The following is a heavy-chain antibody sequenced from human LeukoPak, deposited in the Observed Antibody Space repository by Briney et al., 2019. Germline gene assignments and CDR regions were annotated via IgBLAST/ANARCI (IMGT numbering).Heavy chain of an antibody. V-gene: IGHV4-31*03. CDR2: IYYSGST. Sequence: SETLSLTCTVSGGSISSGGYYWSWIRQHPGKGLEWIGYIYYSGSTYCNPSLKSRVPISVDTSKNQFSLKLGSVTAADTAVYYYARYWTVGQLVRSLDPCGQGTLVAVSS. D-gene: IGHD1-1*01. J-gene: IGHJ5*02. CDR1: GGSISSGGYY. CDR3: ARYWTVGQLVRSLDP.